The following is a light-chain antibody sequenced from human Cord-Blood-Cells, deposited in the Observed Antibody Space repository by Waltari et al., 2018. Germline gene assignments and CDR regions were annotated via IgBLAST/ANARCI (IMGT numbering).Light chain of an antibody. CDR2: AAS. V-gene: IGKV1-39*01. CDR1: QSISSY. Sequence: DIQMTQSPSSLSASVGDRVTITCRASQSISSYLNWYQQKPGKAPKLLIYAASSFQSGVPSRFSGSGSGTDFTLTISSLQPEDFATYYCQQSYSTPWTVGQGTKVEIK. CDR3: QQSYSTPWT. J-gene: IGKJ1*01.